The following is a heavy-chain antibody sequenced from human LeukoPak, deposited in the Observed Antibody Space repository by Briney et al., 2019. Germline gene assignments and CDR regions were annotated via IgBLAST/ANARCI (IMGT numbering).Heavy chain of an antibody. CDR1: GFTFSSCS. J-gene: IGHJ4*02. CDR3: ARESYESFDY. CDR2: ISSSSTFI. Sequence: GGSLRLSCVASGFTFSSCSMNWVRQAPGKGLEWVSSISSSSTFIYYADSVKGRFTISRDNAKNSLYLQMNSLRAEDTAVYYCARESYESFDYWGQGTLVTVSS. D-gene: IGHD5-18*01. V-gene: IGHV3-21*01.